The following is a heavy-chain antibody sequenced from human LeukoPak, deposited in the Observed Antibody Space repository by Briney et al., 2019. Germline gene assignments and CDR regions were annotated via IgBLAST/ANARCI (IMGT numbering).Heavy chain of an antibody. V-gene: IGHV1-2*07. Sequence: ASVKASCKTSGSRFTAYYMNWVRQAPGHGLEWMRWINPNIDVTNSPPKFQRRVTMTRYTSIIPVYMELCRLTSYDTTVYYCARKETGNYFDFWGQGTLVTVST. CDR1: GSRFTAYY. D-gene: IGHD3-10*01. CDR2: INPNIDVT. CDR3: ARKETGNYFDF. J-gene: IGHJ4*02.